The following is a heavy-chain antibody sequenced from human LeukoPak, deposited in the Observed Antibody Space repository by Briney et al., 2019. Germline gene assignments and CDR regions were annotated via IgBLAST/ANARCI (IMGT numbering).Heavy chain of an antibody. CDR3: ARGGYSYGSSPWFDP. J-gene: IGHJ5*02. V-gene: IGHV4-30-4*08. Sequence: SETLFLTCTVSGGSISSGDYYWSWIRQPPRKGLERIGYIYYSGSTYYNPSLKSRVTISVDTSKNQFSLKLSSVTAADTAVYYCARGGYSYGSSPWFDPWGQGTLVTVSS. D-gene: IGHD5-18*01. CDR2: IYYSGST. CDR1: GGSISSGDYY.